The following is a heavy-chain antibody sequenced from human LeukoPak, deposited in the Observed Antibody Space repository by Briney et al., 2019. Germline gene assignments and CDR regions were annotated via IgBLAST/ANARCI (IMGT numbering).Heavy chain of an antibody. Sequence: SETLSLTCAVYGGSFSDYYWSWIRQPPGKGLEWIGEINHSGSTNYNPSLKSRVTISVDTSKNQFSLKLSSVTAADTAVYYCARGRIAVAGTRDYLDYWGQGTLVTVSS. CDR3: ARGRIAVAGTRDYLDY. D-gene: IGHD6-19*01. V-gene: IGHV4-34*01. CDR1: GGSFSDYY. CDR2: INHSGST. J-gene: IGHJ4*02.